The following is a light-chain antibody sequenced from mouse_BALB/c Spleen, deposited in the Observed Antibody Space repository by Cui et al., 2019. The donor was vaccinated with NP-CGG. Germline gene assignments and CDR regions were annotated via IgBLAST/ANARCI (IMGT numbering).Light chain of an antibody. CDR1: TGAVTTSNY. J-gene: IGLJ1*01. Sequence: QAVVTQESALTTSPVETLTLTCRSSTGAVTTSNYANWVQEKPDHLFTGLIGGTNNRAPGVPARFSGSLIGDKAALIITGAQTEDEAIYFCALWYSNHWVFGGGTKLTVL. V-gene: IGLV1*01. CDR3: ALWYSNHWV. CDR2: GTN.